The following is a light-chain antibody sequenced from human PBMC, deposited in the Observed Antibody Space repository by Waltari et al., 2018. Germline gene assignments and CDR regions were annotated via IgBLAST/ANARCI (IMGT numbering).Light chain of an antibody. Sequence: EIVLPKYQGTLSLSPGERATISCRASQTVRTTYLAWYQQKTDQAPTLLIYGASSRASGIPDRFSGSGSGTDFSLTISSLEPEDFAVYYCQQYDISPLTFGGGTKVEIK. V-gene: IGKV3-20*01. CDR2: GAS. CDR1: QTVRTTY. J-gene: IGKJ4*01. CDR3: QQYDISPLT.